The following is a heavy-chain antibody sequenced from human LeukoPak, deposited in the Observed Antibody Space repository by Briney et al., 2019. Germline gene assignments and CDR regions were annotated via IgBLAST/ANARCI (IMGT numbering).Heavy chain of an antibody. J-gene: IGHJ3*02. CDR1: GYTFSNYA. Sequence: GGSLRLSCAASGYTFSNYAMSWVRQAPGKGLEWVSGISDGGDSTYYADSVKGRITISRDNSKNTVYLQMNSLRDEDTAVYYCARTGEYSYAAGAFDIWGQGTMVTVSS. D-gene: IGHD5-18*01. CDR3: ARTGEYSYAAGAFDI. CDR2: ISDGGDST. V-gene: IGHV3-23*01.